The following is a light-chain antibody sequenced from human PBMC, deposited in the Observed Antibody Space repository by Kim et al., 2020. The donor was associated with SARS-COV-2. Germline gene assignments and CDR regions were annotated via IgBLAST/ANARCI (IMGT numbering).Light chain of an antibody. Sequence: DIQMTQSPSTLSASVGDRVTITCRASQSISSWLGWYQQKPGKAPKLLIYKASSLESGFPSRFSGSGSGTEFTLTISSLQPDDFATYYCNRPGTFGEGTKVDIK. CDR1: QSISSW. CDR3: NRPGT. J-gene: IGKJ1*01. CDR2: KAS. V-gene: IGKV1-5*03.